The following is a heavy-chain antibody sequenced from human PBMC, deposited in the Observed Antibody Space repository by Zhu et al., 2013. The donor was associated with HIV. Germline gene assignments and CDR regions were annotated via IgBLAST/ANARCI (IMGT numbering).Heavy chain of an antibody. D-gene: IGHD7-27*01. CDR3: ARALALTELGTYDY. V-gene: IGHV1-18*04. CDR1: GYTFTGYY. Sequence: QVQLVQSGAEVKKSGASVKVSCKASGYTFTGYYMHWVRQAPGQGLEWMGWISVYNGNTNYAQKVQGRVTMTTDTSTSTAYMELRSLRSDDTAVYYCARALALTELGTYDYWGQGTLVTVSS. CDR2: ISVYNGNT. J-gene: IGHJ4*02.